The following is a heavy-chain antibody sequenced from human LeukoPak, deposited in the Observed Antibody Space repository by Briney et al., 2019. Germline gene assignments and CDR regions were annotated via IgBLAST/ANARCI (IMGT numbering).Heavy chain of an antibody. D-gene: IGHD3-22*01. Sequence: ASVKVSCKASGYTFTNYDINWVRQATGQGLEWMGWMNPNSGNTGYAQKFQGRATITRNTSISTAYMELSSLRSEDTAVYYCATEDYYDSGSYDHWGRGTLVTVSS. V-gene: IGHV1-8*03. CDR1: GYTFTNYD. CDR2: MNPNSGNT. J-gene: IGHJ5*02. CDR3: ATEDYYDSGSYDH.